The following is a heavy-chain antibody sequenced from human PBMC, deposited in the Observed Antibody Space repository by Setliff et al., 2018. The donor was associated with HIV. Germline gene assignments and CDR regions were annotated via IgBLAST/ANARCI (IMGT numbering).Heavy chain of an antibody. V-gene: IGHV3-53*01. Sequence: GGSLRLSCEASGFTVSGHYMSWVRQAPGKGLEWISVIYNGAATYYADSVKGRFTISRDNSKNTVYLQMNSLRAEDTAVYYCVTTVRPAANAALAFWGRGTLVTVSS. J-gene: IGHJ4*02. CDR1: GFTVSGHY. D-gene: IGHD2-2*01. CDR2: IYNGAAT. CDR3: VTTVRPAANAALAF.